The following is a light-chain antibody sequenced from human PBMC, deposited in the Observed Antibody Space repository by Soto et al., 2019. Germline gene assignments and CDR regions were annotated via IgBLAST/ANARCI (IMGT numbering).Light chain of an antibody. CDR1: SSNIGGNS. J-gene: IGLJ3*02. CDR3: ATWDDSVNGWV. CDR2: DDN. V-gene: IGLV1-51*01. Sequence: QSVMTQPPSVSAAPGQKVTISCSGSSSNIGGNSVSWYQQLPGTAPKLLIYDDNKRPSGIPDRFSGSKSGTSASLAISGLRSEDEADYYCATWDDSVNGWVCGGGTKLTVL.